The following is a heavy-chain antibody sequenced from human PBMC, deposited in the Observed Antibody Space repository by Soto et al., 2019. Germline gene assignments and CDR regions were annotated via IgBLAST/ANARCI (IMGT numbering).Heavy chain of an antibody. CDR1: GFTFSSYA. V-gene: IGHV3-23*01. Sequence: HPWGSLRLSCASSGFTFSSYAMSWVRQAPGKGLEWVSAISGSGGSTYYADSVKGRFTISRDNSKNTLYLQMNSLRAEDTAVYYSAKEERATGLAFDIWGEGTMVTVSS. CDR3: AKEERATGLAFDI. D-gene: IGHD1-1*01. J-gene: IGHJ3*02. CDR2: ISGSGGST.